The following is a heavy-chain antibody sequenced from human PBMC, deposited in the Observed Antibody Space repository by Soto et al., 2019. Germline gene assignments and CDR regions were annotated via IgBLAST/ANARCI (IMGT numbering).Heavy chain of an antibody. J-gene: IGHJ6*02. CDR2: VYYTGDP. D-gene: IGHD4-17*01. Sequence: QVQLQQSGPRLVKPSETLSLTCTVSSGPDRSHNWGWIRPPPGRGLEWIGYVYYTGDPAYNPSLRGRVTISADTSTNDISLTLNSVTAADTAGYYCVRQGIDYLHGLVDVWGPGTTVSVSS. CDR3: VRQGIDYLHGLVDV. V-gene: IGHV4-59*08. CDR1: SGPDRSHN.